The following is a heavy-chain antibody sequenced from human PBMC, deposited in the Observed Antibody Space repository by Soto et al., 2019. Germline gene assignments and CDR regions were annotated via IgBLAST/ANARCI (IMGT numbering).Heavy chain of an antibody. V-gene: IGHV4-59*08. CDR3: ARQTISYSSSWYYFDY. CDR1: GGSISSYY. D-gene: IGHD6-13*01. J-gene: IGHJ4*02. Sequence: QVQLQESGPGLVKPSETLSLTCTVSGGSISSYYWSWIRQPPGQGLEWIGYIYYSGSTNYNPSLKSRVTISVDTSKNQFSLKLSSVAAADTAVYYCARQTISYSSSWYYFDYWGQGTLVTVSS. CDR2: IYYSGST.